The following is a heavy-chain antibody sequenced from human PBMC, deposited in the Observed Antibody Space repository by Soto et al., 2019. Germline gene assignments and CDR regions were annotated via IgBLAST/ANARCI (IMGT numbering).Heavy chain of an antibody. J-gene: IGHJ3*02. CDR3: VRPKYSGNSDAFDI. CDR2: INHSGST. CDR1: GGSFSGYY. V-gene: IGHV4-34*01. Sequence: SETLSLTCAVYGGSFSGYYWSWIRQPPGKGLEWIGEINHSGSTNYNPSLKSRVTISVDTSKNQFSLNLRSVTAADTAVYYCVRPKYSGNSDAFDIWGQGTMVTVSS. D-gene: IGHD1-26*01.